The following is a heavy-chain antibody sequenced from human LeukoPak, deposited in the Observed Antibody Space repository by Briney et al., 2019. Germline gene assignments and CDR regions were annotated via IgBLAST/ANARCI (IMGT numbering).Heavy chain of an antibody. D-gene: IGHD6-19*01. CDR1: GGSISSSSYY. J-gene: IGHJ6*03. V-gene: IGHV4-39*01. CDR3: ASLPSGYSSDWLSATSYYYYYMDV. CDR2: IYYSGST. Sequence: SETLSLTCTVSGGSISSSSYYWGWIRQPPGKGLEWIGSIYYSGSTYYNPSLKSRVTISVDTSKNQFSLKLSSVTAADTAVYYCASLPSGYSSDWLSATSYYYYYMDVWGKGTTVTVSS.